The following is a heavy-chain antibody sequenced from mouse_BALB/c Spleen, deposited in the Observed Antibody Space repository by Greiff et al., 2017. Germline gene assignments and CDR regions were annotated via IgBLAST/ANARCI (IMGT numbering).Heavy chain of an antibody. CDR3: ARDYDSY. V-gene: IGHV14-3*02. CDR1: GFNIKDTY. D-gene: IGHD2-4*01. Sequence: EVQGVESGAELVKPGASVKLSCTASGFNIKDTYMHWVKQRPEQGLEWIGRIDPANGNTKYDPKFQGKATITADTSSNTAYLQLSSLTSEDTAVYYCARDYDSYWGQGTLVTVSA. CDR2: IDPANGNT. J-gene: IGHJ3*01.